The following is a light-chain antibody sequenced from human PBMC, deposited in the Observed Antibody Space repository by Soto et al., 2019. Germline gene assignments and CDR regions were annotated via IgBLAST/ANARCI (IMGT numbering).Light chain of an antibody. Sequence: AIRMTQSPSSFSASAGDRVTITCRASQGFSAHLAWFQQKPGKPPKLLIYDASTLQSGVPSRFSGTGSGTDFSLTLSSLQSEDFATYYCQQYHSPPWTFGQGTKVDIK. J-gene: IGKJ1*01. CDR3: QQYHSPPWT. CDR2: DAS. CDR1: QGFSAH. V-gene: IGKV1-8*01.